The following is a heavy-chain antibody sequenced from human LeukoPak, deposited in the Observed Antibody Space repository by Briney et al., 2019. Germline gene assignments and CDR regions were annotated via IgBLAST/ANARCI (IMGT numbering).Heavy chain of an antibody. V-gene: IGHV4-34*01. D-gene: IGHD3-10*01. CDR3: ARSTRARLLWFGELLYGLDY. Sequence: PSETLSLTCAVYGGSFSGYYWSWIRQPPGKGLEWIGEINHSGSTNYNPSLKRRFTISVATSKNQFSLKLSSVTAADTAVYYCARSTRARLLWFGELLYGLDYWGQGTLVTVSS. CDR1: GGSFSGYY. J-gene: IGHJ4*02. CDR2: INHSGST.